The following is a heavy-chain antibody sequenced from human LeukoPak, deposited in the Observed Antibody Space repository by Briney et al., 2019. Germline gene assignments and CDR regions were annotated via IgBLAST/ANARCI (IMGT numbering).Heavy chain of an antibody. CDR2: INPNSGGT. CDR1: GYTFTGYY. V-gene: IGHV1-2*04. J-gene: IGHJ4*02. CDR3: ARGSYRAAAGFWYYFDY. D-gene: IGHD6-13*01. Sequence: ASVKVSCKASGYTFTGYYMHWVRQAPGQGLEWMGWINPNSGGTNYAQKFQGWATMTRDTSISTAYMELSRLRSDDTAVYYCARGSYRAAAGFWYYFDYWGQGTLVTVSS.